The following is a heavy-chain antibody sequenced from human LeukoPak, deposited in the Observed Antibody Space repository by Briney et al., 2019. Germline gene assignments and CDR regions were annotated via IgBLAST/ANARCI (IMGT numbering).Heavy chain of an antibody. D-gene: IGHD5-24*01. Sequence: SETLSLTCTVSGGSIDSHYWSWIRQPPGKGLELIGHVYHSGSTNYNPSLKSRVTISVDTSKNQFSLKLSSVTAADTAVYYCARATRDDIDYWGQGTLVTVSS. CDR1: GGSIDSHY. J-gene: IGHJ4*02. CDR3: ARATRDDIDY. V-gene: IGHV4-59*11. CDR2: VYHSGST.